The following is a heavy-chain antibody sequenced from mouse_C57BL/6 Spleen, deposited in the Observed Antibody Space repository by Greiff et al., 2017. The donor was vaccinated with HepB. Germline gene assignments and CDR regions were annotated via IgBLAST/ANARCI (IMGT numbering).Heavy chain of an antibody. CDR2: ISAGGSYT. J-gene: IGHJ4*01. D-gene: IGHD1-1*01. V-gene: IGHV5-4*03. Sequence: EVKVVESGGGLVKPGGSLKLSCAASGFTFSSYAMSWVRQTPEKRLEWVATISAGGSYTYYPDNVKGRFTISRDNAKNNLYLQMSHLKSEDTAMYYCARAYGSSYVDAMDYWGQGTSVTVSS. CDR3: ARAYGSSYVDAMDY. CDR1: GFTFSSYA.